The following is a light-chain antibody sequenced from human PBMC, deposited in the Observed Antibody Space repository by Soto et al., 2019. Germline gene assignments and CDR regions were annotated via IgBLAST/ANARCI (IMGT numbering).Light chain of an antibody. V-gene: IGLV1-40*01. J-gene: IGLJ1*01. Sequence: QSVLTQPPSVSGAPGQRVTISCTGSSSNIGAGYDVHWYQQLPGTAPKLLIYGNSNRPSGVPDRFSGSKSGTSASLAITGLQAEDEADYYCQSYDSSLIGSRVFGAVTEVTVL. CDR3: QSYDSSLIGSRV. CDR1: SSNIGAGYD. CDR2: GNS.